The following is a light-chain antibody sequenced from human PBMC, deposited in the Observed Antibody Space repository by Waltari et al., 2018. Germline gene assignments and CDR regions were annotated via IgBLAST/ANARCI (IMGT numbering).Light chain of an antibody. Sequence: EIVLTQSPGTLSLSPGDRATLSCRASQSVKCNELAWYQQKPGQAPRLLIYDTSTRATGIPDRFSGSGSGTDFILTISRLEAEDFVLYYCQQYGTPLTFGGGTKVEIK. CDR2: DTS. J-gene: IGKJ4*01. V-gene: IGKV3-20*01. CDR1: QSVKCNE. CDR3: QQYGTPLT.